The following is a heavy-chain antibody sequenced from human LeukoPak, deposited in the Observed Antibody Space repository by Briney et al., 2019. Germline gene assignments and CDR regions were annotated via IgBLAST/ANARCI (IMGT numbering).Heavy chain of an antibody. V-gene: IGHV4-34*01. Sequence: PSETLSLTCAVYGGSFSGYYWSWIRQPPGKGLEWIGEINHSGSTNYNPSLKSRVTISVDTSKNQFSLKLSSVTAADTAVYYCALGYYYYGMDVWGQGTTVTVSS. CDR3: ALGYYYYGMDV. J-gene: IGHJ6*02. CDR1: GGSFSGYY. CDR2: INHSGST. D-gene: IGHD3-16*01.